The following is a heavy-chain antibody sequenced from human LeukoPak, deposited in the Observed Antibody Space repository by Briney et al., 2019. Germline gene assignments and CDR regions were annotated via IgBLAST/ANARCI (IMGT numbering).Heavy chain of an antibody. V-gene: IGHV3-9*01. CDR1: GFTFDDYA. J-gene: IGHJ6*02. CDR2: ISWHSGNI. D-gene: IGHD2-2*01. CDR3: AKDGGPKTPGHCSTTTCYYYFGMDV. Sequence: PGGSLRLSCAASGFTFDDYAMHWVRQAPGKGLEWVSTISWHSGNIVYADSVKGRFTTSRDSAKSSLYLQMNSLRAEDTALYYCAKDGGPKTPGHCSTTTCYYYFGMDVWGQGTTVTVSS.